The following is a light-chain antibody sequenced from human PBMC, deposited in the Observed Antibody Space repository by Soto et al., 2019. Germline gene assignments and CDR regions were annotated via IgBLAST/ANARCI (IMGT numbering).Light chain of an antibody. V-gene: IGLV1-51*01. CDR1: SSNIGNNY. CDR2: DNN. Sequence: QSVWTQPPSVSAAPGHKVTGSCSGSSSNIGNNYVSWYQQLPGTAPKLLIYDNNKRPSGIPDRFSGSKSGTSATLGITGLQTGDEADYYCGTWDSSLSAGPYVFGTATKLTVL. CDR3: GTWDSSLSAGPYV. J-gene: IGLJ1*01.